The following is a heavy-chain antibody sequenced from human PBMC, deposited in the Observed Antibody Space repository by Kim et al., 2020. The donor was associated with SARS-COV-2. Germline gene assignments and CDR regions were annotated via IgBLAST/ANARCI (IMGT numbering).Heavy chain of an antibody. J-gene: IGHJ4*02. Sequence: GGSLRLSCAASGFTFSDYYMSWIRQAPGKGLEWVSYISSSSSYTNYADSVKGRFTISRDNAKNSLYLQMNSLRAEDTAVYYCARVRGSIPYSSCFDYWGQGTLVTVSS. D-gene: IGHD6-13*01. CDR3: ARVRGSIPYSSCFDY. V-gene: IGHV3-11*06. CDR1: GFTFSDYY. CDR2: ISSSSSYT.